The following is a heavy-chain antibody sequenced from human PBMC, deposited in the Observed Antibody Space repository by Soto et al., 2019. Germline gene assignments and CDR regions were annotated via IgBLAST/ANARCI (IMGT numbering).Heavy chain of an antibody. CDR3: ARTYYYGSGRAFDY. CDR2: ISSSSSTI. V-gene: IGHV3-48*02. J-gene: IGHJ4*02. D-gene: IGHD3-10*01. Sequence: EVQLVESGGGLVQPGGSLRLSCAASGFTFSSYSMNWVRQAPGKGLEWVSYISSSSSTIYYADSVKGRFTISRDNAKNSLYLQMNSLRDEDTAVHYCARTYYYGSGRAFDYWGQGTLVTVSS. CDR1: GFTFSSYS.